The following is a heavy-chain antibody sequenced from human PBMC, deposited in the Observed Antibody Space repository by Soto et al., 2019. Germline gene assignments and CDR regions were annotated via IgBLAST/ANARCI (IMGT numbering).Heavy chain of an antibody. CDR3: RNSSRYSKDV. CDR1: GGSITSSFY. D-gene: IGHD6-13*01. V-gene: IGHV4-39*01. J-gene: IGHJ6*02. Sequence: QLQLQESGPGLVKPSETLSLSCTVSGGSITSSFYWGWIRQPPGKGLEWIGSIYGTGNTYYNPSLKGRIPISADPSKNQFSLNLISVTAADPALYYCRNSSRYSKDVWGQGATVTVSS. CDR2: IYGTGNT.